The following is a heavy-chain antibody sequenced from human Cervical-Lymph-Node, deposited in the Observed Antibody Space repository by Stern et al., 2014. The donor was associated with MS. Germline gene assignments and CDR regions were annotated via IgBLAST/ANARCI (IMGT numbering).Heavy chain of an antibody. V-gene: IGHV3-9*01. Sequence: EVQLVESGGGLVQPGRSLRLSWAASGFTFDDYAMHWVRQAPGKGLEWVSGISWNSGSIGYADSVKGRFTISRDNAKNSLYLHMNRLRAEDTALYYCAKESSIAVAGTDYWGQGTLVTVSS. CDR1: GFTFDDYA. CDR3: AKESSIAVAGTDY. D-gene: IGHD6-19*01. J-gene: IGHJ4*02. CDR2: ISWNSGSI.